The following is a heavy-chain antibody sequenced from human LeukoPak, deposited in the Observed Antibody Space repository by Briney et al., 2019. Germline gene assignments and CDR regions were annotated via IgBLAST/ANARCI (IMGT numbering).Heavy chain of an antibody. CDR1: GGSISSYY. CDR3: ARHSFGYCSSSSCYTGWFDP. D-gene: IGHD2-2*02. CDR2: MYYSGST. J-gene: IGHJ5*02. Sequence: SETLSLTCAVSGGSISSYYWSWIRQPPGKGLEWIGYMYYSGSTNHNPSLKSRVTISVDTSKNQFSLELSSVTAADTAVYYCARHSFGYCSSSSCYTGWFDPWGQGTLVTVSS. V-gene: IGHV4-59*08.